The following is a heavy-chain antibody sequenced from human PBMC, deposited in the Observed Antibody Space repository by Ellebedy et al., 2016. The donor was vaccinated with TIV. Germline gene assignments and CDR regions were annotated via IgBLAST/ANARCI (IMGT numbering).Heavy chain of an antibody. CDR2: IKQDGSEK. CDR3: TKDGSGTMNF. V-gene: IGHV3-7*01. CDR1: GFTFSSNW. Sequence: PGGSLRLSCAASGFTFSSNWMSWVRQTPGKGLEWVAYIKQDGSEKYYVDSVKGRFTISRDNTRNSLYLQMNSLRADDTAVYYCTKDGSGTMNFWGQGTLVTVSS. J-gene: IGHJ4*02. D-gene: IGHD1-1*01.